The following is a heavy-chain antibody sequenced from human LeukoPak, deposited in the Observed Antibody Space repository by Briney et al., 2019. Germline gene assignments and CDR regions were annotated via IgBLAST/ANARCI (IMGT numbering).Heavy chain of an antibody. CDR2: ISGSGGGT. Sequence: PSETLSLTCTVSGGSISSSSYYWGWIRQPPGKGLEWVSAISGSGGGTYYADSVKGRFTISRDNSKNTLYLQMNSLRAEDTALYYCARENNDYGDYSGAQYYMDVWGKGTTVTVSS. CDR3: ARENNDYGDYSGAQYYMDV. CDR1: GGSISSSSYY. V-gene: IGHV3-23*01. J-gene: IGHJ6*03. D-gene: IGHD4-17*01.